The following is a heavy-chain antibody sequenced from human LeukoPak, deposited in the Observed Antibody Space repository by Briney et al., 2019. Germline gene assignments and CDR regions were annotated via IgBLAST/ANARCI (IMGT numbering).Heavy chain of an antibody. CDR1: GGSFSGYY. CDR3: ARAGIYSSSNWFDP. J-gene: IGHJ5*02. V-gene: IGHV4-34*01. CDR2: INHSGST. Sequence: SETLSLTCAVYGGSFSGYYWSWIRQPPGKGLERIGEINHSGSTNYNPSLKSRITISVDTSKNQFSLKLSSVTAADTAVYYCARAGIYSSSNWFDPWGQGTLVTVSS. D-gene: IGHD6-13*01.